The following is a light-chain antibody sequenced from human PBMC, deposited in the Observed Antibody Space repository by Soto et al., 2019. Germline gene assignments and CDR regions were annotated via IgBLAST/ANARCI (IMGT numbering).Light chain of an antibody. V-gene: IGKV1-5*01. CDR2: GAS. Sequence: DIQLTQSPSTLSASVGDRVIITCRASQTIGTWLAWYQERPGKATKLLIYGASTLQSGVPSRFGGSGSGTDFTLTVSSLQPEDFATYYCQQLFMYPPTFGPGTKVDIK. CDR3: QQLFMYPPT. CDR1: QTIGTW. J-gene: IGKJ3*01.